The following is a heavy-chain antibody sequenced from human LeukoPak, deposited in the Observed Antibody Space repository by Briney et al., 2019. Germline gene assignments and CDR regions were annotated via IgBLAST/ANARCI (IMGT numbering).Heavy chain of an antibody. V-gene: IGHV3-53*01. J-gene: IGHJ4*02. CDR3: ARDLGWNYAGGLDY. D-gene: IGHD1-7*01. Sequence: PGGSLRLSCAASGFTVSSHYMSWVRQAPGKGLEWVSAIYSGGSTYYADSVKGRFTISRDNSKNTLYLQMNSLRAEDTAVYYCARDLGWNYAGGLDYWGQGTLVTVSS. CDR2: IYSGGST. CDR1: GFTVSSHY.